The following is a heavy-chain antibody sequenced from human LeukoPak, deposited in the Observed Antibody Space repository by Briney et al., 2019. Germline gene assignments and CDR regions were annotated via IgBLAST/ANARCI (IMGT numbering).Heavy chain of an antibody. Sequence: GESLKISCKGSGNSFTSYWIGWVRQMPGKGLEWMGIIYPGDSDIRYSPSFQGQVTISADKSISIAYLQWSSLKASDTAMYYCARVSRRKRDGYSWWREEGGYLDYWGQGTLVTVSS. J-gene: IGHJ4*02. CDR2: IYPGDSDI. V-gene: IGHV5-51*01. D-gene: IGHD5-24*01. CDR3: ARVSRRKRDGYSWWREEGGYLDY. CDR1: GNSFTSYW.